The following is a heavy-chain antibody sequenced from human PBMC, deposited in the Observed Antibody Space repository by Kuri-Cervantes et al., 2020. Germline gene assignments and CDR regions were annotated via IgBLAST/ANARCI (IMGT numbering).Heavy chain of an antibody. D-gene: IGHD2-21*02. CDR2: TNHSGST. V-gene: IGHV4-34*01. CDR1: GFTFSDYY. CDR3: ARVAASSGIHAFDI. Sequence: SQTLSLTCAASGFTFSDYYMSWIRQPPGKGLEWIGETNHSGSTNYNPSLKSRVTISVDTSKNQFSLKLSSVTAADTAVYYCARVAASSGIHAFDIWGQGTMVTVSS. J-gene: IGHJ3*02.